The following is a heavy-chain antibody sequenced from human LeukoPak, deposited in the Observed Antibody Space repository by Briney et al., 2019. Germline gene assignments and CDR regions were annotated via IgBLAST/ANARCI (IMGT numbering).Heavy chain of an antibody. J-gene: IGHJ4*02. CDR2: NSSSSSYI. CDR1: GFTFSSYS. Sequence: GGSLRLSCAASGFTFSSYSMNWVRQAPGKGLEWVSSNSSSSSYIYYADSVKGRFTISRDNAKNSLYLQMNSLRAEDAAVYFCAKGSAAGRPYYFDYWGQGTLVTVSS. D-gene: IGHD6-25*01. V-gene: IGHV3-21*04. CDR3: AKGSAAGRPYYFDY.